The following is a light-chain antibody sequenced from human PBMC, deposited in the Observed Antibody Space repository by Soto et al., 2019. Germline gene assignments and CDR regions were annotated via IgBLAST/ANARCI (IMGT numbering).Light chain of an antibody. J-gene: IGKJ1*01. CDR2: EAS. Sequence: EAVLTQSPATLSLSPGERATLSCRASQSVSDYTAWFQQKPGQPPRLVIYEASNRATGIPDRFSGSGSGTDFTLTISSLDPEDFAVYYCQQRNNWPWTFGQGTKVDIK. CDR1: QSVSDY. V-gene: IGKV3-11*01. CDR3: QQRNNWPWT.